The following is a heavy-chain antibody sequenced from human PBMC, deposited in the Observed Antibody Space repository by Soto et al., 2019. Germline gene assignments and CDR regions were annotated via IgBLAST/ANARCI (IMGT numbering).Heavy chain of an antibody. Sequence: LSLTCTVSGGSISSYYWSWIRQPAGKGLEWIGRIYTSGSTNYNPSLKSRVTMSVDTSKNQFSLKLSSVTAADTAVYYCATGDVVARLYFQHWGQGTLVTVSS. CDR2: IYTSGST. V-gene: IGHV4-4*07. CDR1: GGSISSYY. CDR3: ATGDVVARLYFQH. J-gene: IGHJ1*01. D-gene: IGHD5-12*01.